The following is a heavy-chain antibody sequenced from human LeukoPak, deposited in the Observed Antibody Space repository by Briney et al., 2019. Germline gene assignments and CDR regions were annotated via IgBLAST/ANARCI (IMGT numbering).Heavy chain of an antibody. D-gene: IGHD3-3*01. CDR2: INWNGGST. CDR1: GFTFDDYG. J-gene: IGHJ6*03. Sequence: RAGGSLRLSCAASGFTFDDYGMSWVRQAPGKGLEWVSGINWNGGSTGYADSVKGRFTISRDNAKNSLYLQMNSLRAEDTAVYYCARSLDFWAPSDHYMDVWGKGTTVTVSS. V-gene: IGHV3-20*04. CDR3: ARSLDFWAPSDHYMDV.